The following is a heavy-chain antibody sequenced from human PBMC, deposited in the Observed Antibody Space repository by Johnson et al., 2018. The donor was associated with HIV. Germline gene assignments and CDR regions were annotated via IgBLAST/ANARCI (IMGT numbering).Heavy chain of an antibody. D-gene: IGHD3-22*01. Sequence: VLLVEYGGGLVQPGGSLRLSCAASGFTVRSNEMSWVRQAPGKGLEWVSCISGGSTNYADSRKGRFTISRDNSKNTLHLQMNSLRAEDTAVSYCKKETEPTRITMILVVIAVACFWYLGPWGRGTMVTVSS. V-gene: IGHV3-38-3*01. CDR2: ISGGST. J-gene: IGHJ3*01. CDR1: GFTVRSNE. CDR3: KKETEPTRITMILVVIAVACFWYLGP.